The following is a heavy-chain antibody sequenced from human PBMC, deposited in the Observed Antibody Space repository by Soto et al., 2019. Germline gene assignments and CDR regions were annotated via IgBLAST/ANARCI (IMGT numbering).Heavy chain of an antibody. V-gene: IGHV3-30-3*01. D-gene: IGHD5-12*01. CDR3: ASQSKRTVYDGN. J-gene: IGHJ4*02. CDR2: ISSDGSNK. CDR1: GFTFSTYA. Sequence: PGGSLRLSCAASGFTFSTYAMHWVRQAPGKGLEWVAIISSDGSNKYYADSVKGRFTISRDNSKNALYLETNSLRAEDSAVYYCASQSKRTVYDGNWGQGTLVTVSS.